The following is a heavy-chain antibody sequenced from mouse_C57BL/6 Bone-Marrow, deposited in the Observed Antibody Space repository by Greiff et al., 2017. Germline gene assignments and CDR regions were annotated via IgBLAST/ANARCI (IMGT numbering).Heavy chain of an antibody. J-gene: IGHJ4*01. V-gene: IGHV5-4*01. Sequence: EVQRVESGGGLVKPGGSLKLSCAASGFTFSSYAMSWVRQTPEKRLEWVATISDGGSYTYYPDNVKGRFTISRDNAKNNLYLQMGHLKSEDTAMYYCARDGETAQAFYAMDYWGQGTSVTVSS. CDR2: ISDGGSYT. CDR1: GFTFSSYA. CDR3: ARDGETAQAFYAMDY. D-gene: IGHD3-2*02.